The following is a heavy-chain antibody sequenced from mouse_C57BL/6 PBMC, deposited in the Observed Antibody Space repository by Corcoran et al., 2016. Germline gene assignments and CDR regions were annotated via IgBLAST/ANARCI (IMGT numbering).Heavy chain of an antibody. CDR2: INPNNGGT. CDR1: GYTFTDYN. Sequence: EVQLQQSGPELVKPGASVKIPCTASGYTFTDYNLDWVKQSHGKSLEWIGDINPNNGGTIYNQKFKGKATLTVDKSSSTAYMELRSLTSEDTAVYYCARSRDGPDYWGQGTTLTVSS. V-gene: IGHV1-18*01. CDR3: ARSRDGPDY. D-gene: IGHD2-3*01. J-gene: IGHJ2*01.